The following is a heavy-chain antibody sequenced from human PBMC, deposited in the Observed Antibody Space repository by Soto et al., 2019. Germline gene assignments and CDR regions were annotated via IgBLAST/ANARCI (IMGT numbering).Heavy chain of an antibody. J-gene: IGHJ5*02. CDR2: IYHSGST. CDR3: ARGRPEGSRLAP. V-gene: IGHV4-30-4*01. CDR1: GGSISSGDYY. Sequence: QVQLQESGPGLVKPSQTLSLTCTVSGGSISSGDYYWSWIRQPPGKGLEWIGSIYHSGSTYYNPSLNSRGTISVDTSWNRSALKLSSLTAAATAVYSCARGRPEGSRLAPWGQGTLVTVSS. D-gene: IGHD6-13*01.